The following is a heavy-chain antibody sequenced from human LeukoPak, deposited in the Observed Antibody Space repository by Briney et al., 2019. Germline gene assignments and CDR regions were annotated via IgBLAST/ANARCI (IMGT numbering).Heavy chain of an antibody. Sequence: ASVKVSCKASGYTFTSYGISWVRQAPGQGLEWMGWISAYNGNINYAQKLQGRVTMTTDTSTSTAYMELRSLRSDDTAVYYCARAWSSTISFYYYYMDVWGKGTTVTVSS. V-gene: IGHV1-18*01. CDR2: ISAYNGNI. CDR3: ARAWSSTISFYYYYMDV. D-gene: IGHD5/OR15-5a*01. CDR1: GYTFTSYG. J-gene: IGHJ6*03.